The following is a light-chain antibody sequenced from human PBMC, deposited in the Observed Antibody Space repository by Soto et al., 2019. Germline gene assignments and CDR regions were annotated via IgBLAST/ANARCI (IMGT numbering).Light chain of an antibody. V-gene: IGKV1-39*01. CDR3: QQSYSMPIT. J-gene: IGKJ5*01. CDR2: TAS. Sequence: DIPLTQSPSSLSASLGDRVTITCRASQSIGSFLHWYQQKPGEAPMVLIYTASSLQSGVPSRFSGSGSGTDFTLTISSLQPEDFATYYCQQSYSMPITFGQGPRLEIK. CDR1: QSIGSF.